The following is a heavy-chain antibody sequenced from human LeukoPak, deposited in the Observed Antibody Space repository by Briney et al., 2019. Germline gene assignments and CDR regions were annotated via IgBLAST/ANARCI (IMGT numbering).Heavy chain of an antibody. D-gene: IGHD3-10*01. Sequence: SETLSLTCTVSGGSISLYYWSWIRQPPGKGLEWIGYFYDTRSPKYNPSLERRVTISVDMSRNQFSLNLTAVTAADTAVYYCARGRGSLTYWGQGTLATVSS. CDR3: ARGRGSLTY. J-gene: IGHJ4*02. CDR2: FYDTRSP. CDR1: GGSISLYY. V-gene: IGHV4-59*01.